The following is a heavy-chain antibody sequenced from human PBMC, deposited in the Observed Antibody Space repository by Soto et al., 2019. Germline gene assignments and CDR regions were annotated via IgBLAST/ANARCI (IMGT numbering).Heavy chain of an antibody. J-gene: IGHJ6*02. CDR2: IYHSGST. CDR1: GGSISSINW. CDR3: ARETTVTTDYYYYGMDV. D-gene: IGHD4-4*01. V-gene: IGHV4-4*02. Sequence: PSETLSLTCAVSGGSISSINWWRYVRQPPGKGLEWIGEIYHSGSTNYNPSLKSRVTISVDKSKNQFSLKLSSVTAADTAVYYCARETTVTTDYYYYGMDVWGQGTTVTVSS.